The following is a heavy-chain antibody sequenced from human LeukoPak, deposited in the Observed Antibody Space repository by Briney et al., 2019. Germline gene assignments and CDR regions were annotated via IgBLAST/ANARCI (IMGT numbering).Heavy chain of an antibody. J-gene: IGHJ4*02. D-gene: IGHD1-26*01. V-gene: IGHV1-69*13. CDR1: GGTFSSYA. CDR2: IIPIFGTA. Sequence: ASVEVSCKASGGTFSSYAISWVRQAPGQGLEWMGGIIPIFGTANYAQKFQGRVTITADESTSTAYMELSSLRSEDTAVYYCARVPRIVGATPLDYWGQGTLVTVSS. CDR3: ARVPRIVGATPLDY.